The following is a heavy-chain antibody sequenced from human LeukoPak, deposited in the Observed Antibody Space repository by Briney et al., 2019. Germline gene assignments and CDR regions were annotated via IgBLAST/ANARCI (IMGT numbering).Heavy chain of an antibody. D-gene: IGHD1-26*01. V-gene: IGHV1-46*01. CDR1: GYTFASYY. CDR2: INPSGGSI. J-gene: IGHJ4*02. CDR3: ARDSTPTYYSGTYYFEY. Sequence: ASVKVSCKASGYTFASYYMHWVRQAPGQGLEWMGIINPSGGSITYAQKFQGRVTMTRDTSTSTVYVELSSLRSEDTAVYYCARDSTPTYYSGTYYFEYWGQGTLVTVSS.